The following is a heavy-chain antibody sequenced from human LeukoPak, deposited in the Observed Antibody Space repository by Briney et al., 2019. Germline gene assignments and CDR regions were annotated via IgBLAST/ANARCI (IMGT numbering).Heavy chain of an antibody. CDR1: GGSISSGSYY. CDR3: ARGNRGSYFHY. Sequence: PSETLSLTCTVSGGSISSGSYYWSWIRQPAGKGLEWIWRIYTSGSTNYNPSLKSRVTISVDTSKNQFSLKLSSVTAADTAVYYCARGNRGSYFHYWGQGTLVTVSS. CDR2: IYTSGST. V-gene: IGHV4-61*02. J-gene: IGHJ4*02. D-gene: IGHD1-26*01.